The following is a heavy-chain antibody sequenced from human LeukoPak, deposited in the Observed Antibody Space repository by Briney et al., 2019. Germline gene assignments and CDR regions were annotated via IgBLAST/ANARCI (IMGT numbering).Heavy chain of an antibody. CDR3: AKAPVTSCRGAYCYPFDS. D-gene: IGHD2-21*01. CDR2: TSSSDACT. CDR1: CFTLSTYA. V-gene: IGHV3-23*01. J-gene: IGHJ4*02. Sequence: GGALRLSCAASCFTLSTYALSGVRQTPGKGLEGVAATSSSDACTYHADSVRALLTISRDNSKNTMYLQMNSLRAEDAAVYFCAKAPVTSCRGAYCYPFDSWGQGTLVTVSS.